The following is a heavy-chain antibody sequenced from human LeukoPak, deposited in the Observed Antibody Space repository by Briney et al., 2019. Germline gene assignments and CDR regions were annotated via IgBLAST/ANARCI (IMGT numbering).Heavy chain of an antibody. D-gene: IGHD3-3*01. V-gene: IGHV3-23*01. J-gene: IGHJ4*02. CDR3: ANADYWDYFDY. CDR2: SSGSGGST. Sequence: PGGSLRLSCAASGFTFSSYAMNWVRQAPGKGLEWVSSSSGSGGSTYYADSVKGRFTISRDNSKNTLYLQMNSLRAEDTAVYYCANADYWDYFDYWGQGTPVTVSS. CDR1: GFTFSSYA.